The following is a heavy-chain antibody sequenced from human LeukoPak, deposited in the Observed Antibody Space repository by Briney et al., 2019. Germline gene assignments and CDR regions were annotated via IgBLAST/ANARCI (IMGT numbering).Heavy chain of an antibody. V-gene: IGHV4-39*07. Sequence: SETLSLTCTVSGGSISSSSYYWGWIRQPPGKGLEWIGSIYYSGSTNYNPSLKSRVTISVDTSKNQFSLKLSSVTAADTAVYYCARLGKRAPITTFDYWGQGTLVTVSS. J-gene: IGHJ4*02. D-gene: IGHD3-22*01. CDR3: ARLGKRAPITTFDY. CDR1: GGSISSSSYY. CDR2: IYYSGST.